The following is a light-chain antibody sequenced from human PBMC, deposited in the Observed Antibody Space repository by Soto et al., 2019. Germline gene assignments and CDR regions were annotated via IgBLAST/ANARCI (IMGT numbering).Light chain of an antibody. Sequence: DIVLTQSPVTLSLSPGDRATLSCRASQSVSTSYLAWYQQKPGQAPRLLIYGASSRATGIPDRFSGSGSGTDFTLTISGLEPEDFAVYYCQQYGNSRGTFGQGTKVDIK. V-gene: IGKV3-20*01. CDR2: GAS. CDR1: QSVSTSY. CDR3: QQYGNSRGT. J-gene: IGKJ1*01.